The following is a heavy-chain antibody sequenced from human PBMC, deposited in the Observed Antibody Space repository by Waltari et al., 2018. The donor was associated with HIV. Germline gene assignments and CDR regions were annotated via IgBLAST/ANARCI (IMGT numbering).Heavy chain of an antibody. Sequence: QVQLVDSGGGVVQPGRSLRLSWDASGFTFRRYGMAWVRQAPGKGLEWVAVIWYDGSNKYYADSVKGRFTISRDNSKNTLYLQMNSLRAEDTAVYYCARGTHGDYFDYWGQGTLVTVSS. CDR3: ARGTHGDYFDY. J-gene: IGHJ4*02. CDR2: IWYDGSNK. V-gene: IGHV3-33*01. D-gene: IGHD4-17*01. CDR1: GFTFRRYG.